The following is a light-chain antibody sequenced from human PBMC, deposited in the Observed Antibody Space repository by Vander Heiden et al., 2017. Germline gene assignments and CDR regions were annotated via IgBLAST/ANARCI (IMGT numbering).Light chain of an antibody. J-gene: IGKJ2*01. V-gene: IGKV2-28*01. CDR2: LGS. CDR3: MQALQTPST. Sequence: DMVMTQPPLSLPVTPGEPASISCRSSQRLLHSNGYNYLDWYLQKPRQSPQLLIYLGSNRSSGVPDRFSGSGSGTDFTLKISRVEAEDVGVYYCMQALQTPSTFGQGTKLEIK. CDR1: QRLLHSNGYNY.